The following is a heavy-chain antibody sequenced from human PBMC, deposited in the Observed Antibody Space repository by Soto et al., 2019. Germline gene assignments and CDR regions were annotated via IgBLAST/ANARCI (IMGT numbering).Heavy chain of an antibody. J-gene: IGHJ5*02. D-gene: IGHD3-10*01. V-gene: IGHV4-59*01. CDR1: GGSISSYY. CDR2: IHYSGST. Sequence: SETLSLTCTVSGGSISSYYLSWIRQTPGKGLEWIGYIHYSGSTKYNPSLKSRVTISVDTSKNQFSLKLSSVTAADTAVYYCARDRGGVASNWFDPWGQGTLVTSPQ. CDR3: ARDRGGVASNWFDP.